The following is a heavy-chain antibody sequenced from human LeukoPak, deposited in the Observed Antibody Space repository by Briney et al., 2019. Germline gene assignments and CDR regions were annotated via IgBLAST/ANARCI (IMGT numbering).Heavy chain of an antibody. Sequence: PGGSLRLSCAASGFTFSSYGMHWVRQAPGKGLEWVAVISHDGSNKYYADSVKGRFTISRDNSKNTLYLQMNSLRAEDTAVYYCAKEGWVPYLYSSSWYFDYWGQGTLVTVSS. J-gene: IGHJ4*02. CDR1: GFTFSSYG. CDR3: AKEGWVPYLYSSSWYFDY. CDR2: ISHDGSNK. V-gene: IGHV3-30*18. D-gene: IGHD6-13*01.